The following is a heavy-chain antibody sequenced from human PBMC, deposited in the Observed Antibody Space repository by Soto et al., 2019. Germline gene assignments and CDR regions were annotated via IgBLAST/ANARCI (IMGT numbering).Heavy chain of an antibody. CDR2: IIPIFGTA. J-gene: IGHJ3*02. CDR1: GGTFSSYA. V-gene: IGHV1-69*13. CDR3: ARETTDHDAFDI. Sequence: GASVKVSCKASGGTFSSYAISWVRQAPGQGLEWMGGIIPIFGTANYAQKFQGRVTITADESTSTAYMELSSLRSEDTAVYYCARETTDHDAFDIWGQGTMVTGSS.